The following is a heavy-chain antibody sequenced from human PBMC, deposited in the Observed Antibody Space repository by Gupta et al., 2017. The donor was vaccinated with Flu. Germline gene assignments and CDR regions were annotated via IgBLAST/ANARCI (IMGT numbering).Heavy chain of an antibody. J-gene: IGHJ4*02. CDR3: ARDDYDRSGYYSDY. CDR2: ISSTGSAI. V-gene: IGHV3-48*03. CDR1: GFIFSDYE. Sequence: EVQLVESGGGLVQPGGSLRLACGASGFIFSDYEMNWVRQAPGKGLEWVSNISSTGSAIYYADSVKGRFTISRDNAKNALYLQMSSLRAEETAVYYCARDDYDRSGYYSDYWGQGILVTVSS. D-gene: IGHD3-22*01.